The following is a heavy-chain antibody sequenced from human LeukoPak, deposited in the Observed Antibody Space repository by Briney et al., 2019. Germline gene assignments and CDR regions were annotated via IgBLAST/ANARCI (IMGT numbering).Heavy chain of an antibody. CDR1: GFSFSTHA. J-gene: IGHJ4*02. Sequence: PGGSLRLSCAASGFSFSTHAMSWVRQAPGKGLEWVSTIYYSGGNTYSADSVKGRFTISRDNAKSMLYLQMNSLRAEDTAIYYYAKDQGQAVVPRRFDYWGQGTLVTVSS. CDR2: IYYSGGNT. CDR3: AKDQGQAVVPRRFDY. V-gene: IGHV3-23*01. D-gene: IGHD4-23*01.